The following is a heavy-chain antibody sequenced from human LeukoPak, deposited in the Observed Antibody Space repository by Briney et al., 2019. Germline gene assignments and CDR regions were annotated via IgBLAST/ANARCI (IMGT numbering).Heavy chain of an antibody. CDR2: INHSGST. D-gene: IGHD1/OR15-1a*01. V-gene: IGHV4-34*01. Sequence: SETLSLTCAVYGGSFSGYYWSWIRQPPGKGLEWIGEINHSGSTNYNPSLKSRVTISVDTSKNQFSLKLSSVTAADTAVYYCARHRAHWDTYYFDYWGQGTLVTVSS. CDR1: GGSFSGYY. J-gene: IGHJ4*02. CDR3: ARHRAHWDTYYFDY.